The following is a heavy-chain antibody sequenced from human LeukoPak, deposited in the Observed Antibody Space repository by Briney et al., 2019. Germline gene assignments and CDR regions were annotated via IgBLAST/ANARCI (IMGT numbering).Heavy chain of an antibody. V-gene: IGHV4-39*01. D-gene: IGHD6-13*01. CDR2: IYYSGST. CDR1: GGSISSGSYY. Sequence: SQTLSLTCTVSGGSISSGSYYWSWIRQPPGKGLEWIGSIYYSGSTYYNPSLKSRVTISVDTSKNQFSLKLSSVTAADTAVYYCARRRSSFKHLVDYWGQGTLVTVSS. CDR3: ARRRSSFKHLVDY. J-gene: IGHJ4*02.